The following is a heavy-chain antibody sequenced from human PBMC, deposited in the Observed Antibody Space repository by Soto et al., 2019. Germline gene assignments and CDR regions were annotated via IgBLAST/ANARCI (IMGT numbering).Heavy chain of an antibody. CDR3: ARAEMATIPRNFYF. Sequence: GESLKISCKGSGYSFTNYWINWVRQMPGKGLEWMGRIYPSDSYTNYSPSFRGHVTISGDKSISTAYLQWSSLKASDTAIYYCARAEMATIPRNFYFWGQGTLVTVSS. J-gene: IGHJ4*02. D-gene: IGHD5-12*01. CDR1: GYSFTNYW. V-gene: IGHV5-10-1*01. CDR2: IYPSDSYT.